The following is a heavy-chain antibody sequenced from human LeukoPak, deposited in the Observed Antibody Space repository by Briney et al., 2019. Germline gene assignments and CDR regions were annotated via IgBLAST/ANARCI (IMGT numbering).Heavy chain of an antibody. CDR2: IITIFGTA. V-gene: IGHV1-69*05. CDR1: GGTFTSYA. Sequence: SVKVSCKASGGTFTSYAISWVRQAPGQGLEWMGGIITIFGTANYAQKFQGRVTITTYESTSTAYMELRSLRSEDTAVYYGARDSDYGGHYYYYYMDVWGKGTTVTVSS. J-gene: IGHJ6*03. CDR3: ARDSDYGGHYYYYYMDV. D-gene: IGHD4-23*01.